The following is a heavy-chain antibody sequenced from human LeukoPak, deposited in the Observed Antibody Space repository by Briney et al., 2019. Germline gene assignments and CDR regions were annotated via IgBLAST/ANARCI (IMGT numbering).Heavy chain of an antibody. CDR2: IYSGGST. V-gene: IGHV3-53*01. J-gene: IGHJ6*02. CDR3: ARRPYCSGRAPYYYDGMDV. CDR1: GFTVSSNY. Sequence: PGGSLRLSCAASGFTVSSNYMSWVRQAPGKGLEWVSVIYSGGSTYYADSVKGRFTISRDNSKNTLYHQMNSLRAEDTAVYYCARRPYCSGRAPYYYDGMDVWGQGTTVTVSS. D-gene: IGHD3-10*01.